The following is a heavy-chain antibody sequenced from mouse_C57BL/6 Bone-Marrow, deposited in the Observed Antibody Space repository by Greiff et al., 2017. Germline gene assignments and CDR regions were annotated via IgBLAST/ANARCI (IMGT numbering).Heavy chain of an antibody. Sequence: EVKLVESGGGLVQPGESLKLSCESNEYEFPSHDMSWVRKTPEKRLELVAAINSDGGSTYYPDTMERRFIISRDNTKKSLYLQMSSLRSEDTALYYCARQGWLLREGFDYWGQGTTLTVSS. CDR1: EYEFPSHD. V-gene: IGHV5-2*01. D-gene: IGHD2-3*01. CDR3: ARQGWLLREGFDY. CDR2: INSDGGST. J-gene: IGHJ2*01.